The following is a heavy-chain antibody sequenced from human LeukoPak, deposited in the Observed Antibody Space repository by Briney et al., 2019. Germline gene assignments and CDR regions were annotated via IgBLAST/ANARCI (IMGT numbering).Heavy chain of an antibody. Sequence: GGSLRLSCAASGFTFNTYDMHWVRQAPGKGLEWVAFLRYNGSKKYYADSVKGRFTISGDSSKNTLYLQMNSLRPEDTAVYYCAKAPGVFCSGGTCYSYWYFDLWGRGTLVTVSS. CDR2: LRYNGSKK. CDR1: GFTFNTYD. J-gene: IGHJ2*01. V-gene: IGHV3-30*02. D-gene: IGHD2-15*01. CDR3: AKAPGVFCSGGTCYSYWYFDL.